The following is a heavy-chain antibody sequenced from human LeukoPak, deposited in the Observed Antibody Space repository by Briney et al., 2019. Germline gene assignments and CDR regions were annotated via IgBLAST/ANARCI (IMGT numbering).Heavy chain of an antibody. J-gene: IGHJ4*02. CDR1: GGSISSGGYY. V-gene: IGHV4-61*02. D-gene: IGHD1-1*01. CDR2: IYTSGST. CDR3: ARFGIYNVY. Sequence: SQTLSLTCTVSGGSISSGGYYWSWIRQPAGKGLEWIGRIYTSGSTNYNPSLKSRVTISVDTSKNQFSLKLSSVTAADTAVYYCARFGIYNVYWGQGTLVTVSS.